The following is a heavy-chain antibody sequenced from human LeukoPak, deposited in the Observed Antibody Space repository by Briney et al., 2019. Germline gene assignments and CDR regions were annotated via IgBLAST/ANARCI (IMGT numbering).Heavy chain of an antibody. CDR2: IIPILGIA. CDR1: GYTFTSYD. CDR3: AREYYYGSGSYLFAFDI. V-gene: IGHV1-69*04. J-gene: IGHJ3*02. D-gene: IGHD3-10*01. Sequence: ASVKVSCKASGYTFTSYDINWVRQAPGQGLEWMGRIIPILGIANYAQKFQGRVTITADKSTSTAYMELSSLRSEDTAVYYCAREYYYGSGSYLFAFDIWGQGTMVTVSS.